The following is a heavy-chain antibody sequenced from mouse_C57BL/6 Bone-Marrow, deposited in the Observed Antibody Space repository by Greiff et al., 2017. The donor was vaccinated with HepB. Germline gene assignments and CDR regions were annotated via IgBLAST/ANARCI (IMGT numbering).Heavy chain of an antibody. CDR1: GYTFTDYN. CDR3: ARGAITMERFAY. Sequence: EVQLQQSGPELVKPGASVKIPCKASGYTFTDYNMDWVKQSHGKSLEWIGDINPNNGGTIYNQKFKGKATLTVDKSSSTAYMELRSLTSEDTAVYYCARGAITMERFAYWGQGTLVTVSA. D-gene: IGHD1-1*02. V-gene: IGHV1-18*01. CDR2: INPNNGGT. J-gene: IGHJ3*01.